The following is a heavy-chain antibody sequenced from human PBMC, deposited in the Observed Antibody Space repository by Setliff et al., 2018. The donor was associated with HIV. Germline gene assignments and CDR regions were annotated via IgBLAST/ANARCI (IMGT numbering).Heavy chain of an antibody. J-gene: IGHJ4*02. CDR1: GYTFSDYY. D-gene: IGHD3-10*01. V-gene: IGHV1-2*06. CDR2: INPNSGGT. CDR3: ARSVLLWFGELHFDY. Sequence: ASVKVSCKASGYTFSDYYMHWVRQAPGQGLEWMGRINPNSGGTNYAQKFQGRVTMTRDTSISTAYMELSRLRSDDTAVYYCARSVLLWFGELHFDYWGQGTLVTVSS.